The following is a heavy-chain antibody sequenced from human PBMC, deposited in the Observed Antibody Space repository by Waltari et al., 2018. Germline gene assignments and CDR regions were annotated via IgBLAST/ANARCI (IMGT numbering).Heavy chain of an antibody. Sequence: QLQLQESGPGLVKPSETLSLTCTVSGGSLSSSSYYWGWIRQPPGKGLEWIGSIYYSGSTYYNPSLKSRVTISVDTSKNQFSLKLSSVTAADTAVYYCAILPLSEWGWYFDLWGRGTLVTVSS. V-gene: IGHV4-39*07. J-gene: IGHJ2*01. CDR2: IYYSGST. CDR1: GGSLSSSSYY. D-gene: IGHD2-8*01. CDR3: AILPLSEWGWYFDL.